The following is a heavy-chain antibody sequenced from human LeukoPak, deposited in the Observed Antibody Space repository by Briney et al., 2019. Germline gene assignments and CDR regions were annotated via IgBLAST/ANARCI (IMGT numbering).Heavy chain of an antibody. J-gene: IGHJ4*02. CDR1: GGSFSNYY. D-gene: IGHD6-13*01. Sequence: SGTLSLTCTVSGGSFSNYYWSWVRQSPGKGLEWIGYIYYSGSTNYNPSLKGRVTISLDSSKNHFSLSLSSVTAADTAVYYWARDAGAAAAFYYFDFWGQGTLVTVSS. CDR2: IYYSGST. CDR3: ARDAGAAAAFYYFDF. V-gene: IGHV4-59*12.